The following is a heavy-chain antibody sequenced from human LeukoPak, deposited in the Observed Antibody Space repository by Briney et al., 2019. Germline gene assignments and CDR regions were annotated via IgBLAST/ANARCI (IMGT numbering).Heavy chain of an antibody. D-gene: IGHD3-10*01. V-gene: IGHV1-18*01. CDR1: GGTFSSYA. CDR3: ARGARPINMVRGNWFDP. J-gene: IGHJ5*02. CDR2: ISDYNSNT. Sequence: ASVKVSRKASGGTFSSYAISWVRQAPGQGLEWMGWISDYNSNTNYAQKFQGRVIMTTDMSTSTGYMELRSLRSDDTAVYYCARGARPINMVRGNWFDPWGQGTLVTVSS.